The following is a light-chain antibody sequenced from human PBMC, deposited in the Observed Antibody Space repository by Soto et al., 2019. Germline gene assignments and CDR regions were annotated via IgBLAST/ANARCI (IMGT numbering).Light chain of an antibody. V-gene: IGLV2-8*01. CDR2: AVS. Sequence: QSALTQPPSASGSPGQSVTISCTGTSNDVGGYNYVSWYQQHPGKAPKVLIYAVSKRPSGVPDLFSGSKSGNTTSLTVSGLQADDEADYYCSSYAGSNSLLFGTGTNVTVL. CDR3: SSYAGSNSLL. CDR1: SNDVGGYNY. J-gene: IGLJ1*01.